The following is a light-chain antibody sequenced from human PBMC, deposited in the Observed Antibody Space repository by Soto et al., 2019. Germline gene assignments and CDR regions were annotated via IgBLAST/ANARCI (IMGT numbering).Light chain of an antibody. Sequence: DIQMTQSPSSLSASVGDRVTITCRASQSISTHLNWYQHQPGKAPNLLIYAASAVQSGVPSRFSGSGFGTDFTLTISSLQPEDFATYYCQQSYSTPLTFGGGTKVEI. CDR2: AAS. V-gene: IGKV1-39*01. J-gene: IGKJ4*01. CDR1: QSISTH. CDR3: QQSYSTPLT.